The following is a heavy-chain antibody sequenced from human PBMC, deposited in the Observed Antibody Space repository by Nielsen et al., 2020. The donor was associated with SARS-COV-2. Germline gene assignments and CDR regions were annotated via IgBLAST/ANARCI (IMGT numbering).Heavy chain of an antibody. CDR3: ASSNVLRYFDWTTGGGWFDP. J-gene: IGHJ5*02. CDR1: GGSISSYY. CDR2: IYYSGST. D-gene: IGHD3-9*01. V-gene: IGHV4-39*01. Sequence: SETLSLTCTVSGGSISSYYWGWIRQPPGKGLEWIGSIYYSGSTYYNPSLKSRVTISVDTSKNQFSLKLSSVTAADTAVYYCASSNVLRYFDWTTGGGWFDPWGQGTLVTVSS.